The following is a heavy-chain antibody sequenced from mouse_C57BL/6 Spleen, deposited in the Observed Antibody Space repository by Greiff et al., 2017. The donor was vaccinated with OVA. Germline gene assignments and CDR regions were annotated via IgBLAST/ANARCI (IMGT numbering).Heavy chain of an antibody. D-gene: IGHD2-5*01. V-gene: IGHV5-17*01. CDR2: ISSGSSTI. CDR1: GFTFSDYG. CDR3: ARSNYVGYFDV. Sequence: EVQVVESGGGLVKPGGSLKLSCAASGFTFSDYGMHWVRQAPEKGLEWVAYISSGSSTIYYADTVKGRLTISRDNAKNTLFLQMTSLRSEDTAMYYCARSNYVGYFDVWGTGTTVTVSS. J-gene: IGHJ1*03.